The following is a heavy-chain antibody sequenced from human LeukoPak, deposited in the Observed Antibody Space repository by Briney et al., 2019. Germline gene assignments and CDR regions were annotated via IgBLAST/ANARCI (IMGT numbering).Heavy chain of an antibody. J-gene: IGHJ4*02. V-gene: IGHV3-21*06. CDR1: GFDFSKYT. D-gene: IGHD6-6*01. Sequence: GGSLRLSCAASGFDFSKYTMSWVRQAPGKGLEWVSSISSGSRRIHYADSMRGRFTISRDNAKSSVYLQMHNLRVEDTATYFCARVVLDHFWGRGTLVTVSS. CDR2: ISSGSRRI. CDR3: ARVVLDHF.